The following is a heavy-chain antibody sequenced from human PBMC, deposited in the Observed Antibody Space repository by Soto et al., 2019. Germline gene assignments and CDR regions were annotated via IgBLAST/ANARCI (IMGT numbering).Heavy chain of an antibody. CDR3: GKERRGSGWSVCNF. D-gene: IGHD6-19*01. Sequence: GGSLRLSCTASGFPFSHYAMNWVRRGPGTRLEWVADIRGSGDSARYADSVRGRFTISRDNSRDTLYLQMNSLRVDDTSVYYCGKERRGSGWSVCNFWGQGALVTVSS. CDR1: GFPFSHYA. J-gene: IGHJ4*02. CDR2: IRGSGDSA. V-gene: IGHV3-23*01.